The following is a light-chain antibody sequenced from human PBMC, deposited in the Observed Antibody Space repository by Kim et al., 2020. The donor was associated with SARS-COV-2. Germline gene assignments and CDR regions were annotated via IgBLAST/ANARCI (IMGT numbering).Light chain of an antibody. Sequence: ALGQRVRITCQGHTLRSYYASWYQQKPGQAPILVIFDEANRPSGIADRFSGSSSGNTASLTITGALAEDEADYYCASRDIAGNHVLFGGGTQLTVL. CDR2: DEA. V-gene: IGLV3-19*01. CDR3: ASRDIAGNHVL. CDR1: TLRSYY. J-gene: IGLJ2*01.